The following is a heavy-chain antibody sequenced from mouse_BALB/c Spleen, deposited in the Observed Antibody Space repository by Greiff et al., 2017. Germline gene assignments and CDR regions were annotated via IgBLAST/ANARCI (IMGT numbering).Heavy chain of an antibody. V-gene: IGHV5-17*02. D-gene: IGHD1-1*01. J-gene: IGHJ4*01. CDR1: GFTFSSFG. CDR2: ISSGSSTI. CDR3: ARLTTVGYAMDY. Sequence: EVKLMESGGGLVQPGGSRKLSCAASGFTFSSFGMHWVRQAPEKGLEWVAYISSGSSTIYYADTVKGRFTISRDNPKNTLFLQMTSLRSEDTAMYYCARLTTVGYAMDYWGQGTSVTVSS.